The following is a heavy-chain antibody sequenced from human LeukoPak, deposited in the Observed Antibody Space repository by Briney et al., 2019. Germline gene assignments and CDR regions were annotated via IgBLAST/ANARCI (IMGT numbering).Heavy chain of an antibody. CDR3: ARSEYSSSYGY. V-gene: IGHV4-59*01. J-gene: IGHJ4*02. CDR1: GGSISSYY. Sequence: SETLSLTCTVSGGSISSYYWSWIRQPPGKGLEWIGYIYYSGSTNYNPSLKSRVTISVDTSKNQFSLKLSSVTAADTAVYYCARSEYSSSYGYWGQGTLVTVSS. CDR2: IYYSGST. D-gene: IGHD6-6*01.